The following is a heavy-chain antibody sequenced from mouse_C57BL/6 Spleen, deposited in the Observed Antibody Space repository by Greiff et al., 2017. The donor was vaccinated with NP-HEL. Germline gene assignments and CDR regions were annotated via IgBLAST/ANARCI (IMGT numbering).Heavy chain of an antibody. Sequence: DVKLVESGGGLVQPGGSLSLSCAASGFTFTDYYMSWVRQPPGKALEWLGFIRNKANGYTTEYSASVKGRFTISRDNSQSILYLQMNALRAEDSATYYCARKDSSGYGHYFDYWGQGTTLTVSS. D-gene: IGHD3-2*02. V-gene: IGHV7-3*01. CDR3: ARKDSSGYGHYFDY. CDR2: IRNKANGYTT. J-gene: IGHJ2*01. CDR1: GFTFTDYY.